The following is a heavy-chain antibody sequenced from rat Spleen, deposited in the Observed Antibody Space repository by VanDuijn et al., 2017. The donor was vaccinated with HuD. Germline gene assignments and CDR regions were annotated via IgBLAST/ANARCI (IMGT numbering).Heavy chain of an antibody. V-gene: IGHV2S12*01. CDR3: ARANFEY. CDR2: VSSGGNT. CDR1: GFSLTSDG. J-gene: IGHJ2*01. Sequence: QVQLKESGPGLVQPSQTLSLTCTVSGFSLTSDGVSWVRQPPGKGLEWIAAVSSGGNTYYDSTLKSRLSISRDTSKSQVFLKMNSLQTEDTATYYCARANFEYWGQGVMVTVSS.